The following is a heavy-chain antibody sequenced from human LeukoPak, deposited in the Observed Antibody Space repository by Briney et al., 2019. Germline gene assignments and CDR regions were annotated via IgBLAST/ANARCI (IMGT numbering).Heavy chain of an antibody. D-gene: IGHD3-3*01. J-gene: IGHJ4*02. V-gene: IGHV3-23*01. CDR2: ISANGGET. CDR3: AKRYYDFPLDY. CDR1: GFTFSIYA. Sequence: GGSLRLSCAASGFTFSIYAMNWVRQAPGKGLEWVSSISANGGETHYADSAKGRFTISRDNSKNTLYLQINNPRIEDTAVYYCAKRYYDFPLDYWGQGTLVTVSS.